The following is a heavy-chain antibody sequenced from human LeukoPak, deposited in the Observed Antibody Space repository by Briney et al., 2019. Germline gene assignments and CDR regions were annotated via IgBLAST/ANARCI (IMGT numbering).Heavy chain of an antibody. V-gene: IGHV4-34*01. CDR3: AIYGGEAAAGINWFDP. J-gene: IGHJ5*02. D-gene: IGHD6-13*01. Sequence: SETLSLTCAVYGGSFSGYYWSWIRQPPGKGLEWIGEINHSGSTNYNPSLKSRVTISVDTSKNQFSLKLSSVTAADTAVYYCAIYGGEAAAGINWFDPWGQGTLVTVSS. CDR1: GGSFSGYY. CDR2: INHSGST.